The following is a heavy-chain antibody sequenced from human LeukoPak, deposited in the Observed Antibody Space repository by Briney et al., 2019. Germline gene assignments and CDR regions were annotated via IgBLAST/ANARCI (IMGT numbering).Heavy chain of an antibody. D-gene: IGHD6-6*01. Sequence: PGGSLRLSCAASGFTSSSYSMNWVRQAPGKGLEWVSSISSSSYIYYADSVKGRFTISRDNAKNSLYLQMNSLRAEDTAVYYCARASSSSGINWFDPWGQGTLVTVSS. CDR3: ARASSSSGINWFDP. V-gene: IGHV3-21*01. J-gene: IGHJ5*02. CDR2: ISSSSYI. CDR1: GFTSSSYS.